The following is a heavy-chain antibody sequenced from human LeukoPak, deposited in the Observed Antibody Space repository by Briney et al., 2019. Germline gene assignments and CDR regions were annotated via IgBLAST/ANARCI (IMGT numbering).Heavy chain of an antibody. V-gene: IGHV3-73*01. CDR2: IRSKANSYAT. J-gene: IGHJ5*02. Sequence: PGGSLRLSCAASGFTFSGSAMHWVRQASGKGLEWVGRIRSKANSYATAYAASVKGRFTISRDDSKNTAYLQMNSLKTEDTAVYYCTRWAPGWDSSGWYNWFDPWGQGTLVTVSS. CDR1: GFTFSGSA. D-gene: IGHD6-19*01. CDR3: TRWAPGWDSSGWYNWFDP.